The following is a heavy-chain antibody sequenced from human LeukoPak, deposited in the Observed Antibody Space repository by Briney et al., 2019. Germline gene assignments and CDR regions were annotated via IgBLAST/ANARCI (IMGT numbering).Heavy chain of an antibody. D-gene: IGHD3-10*01. CDR2: VNTHTGAT. Sequence: GSVKVSCKASGYTFTGYYMHWMRQAPGQGLEWMGWVNTHTGATNYAQKFQGAVTMTRDTSISTAYMELSRPRSDDTAMYYCARSGRGHVYGFFDYWGQGTLVTVSS. V-gene: IGHV1-2*02. CDR1: GYTFTGYY. CDR3: ARSGRGHVYGFFDY. J-gene: IGHJ4*02.